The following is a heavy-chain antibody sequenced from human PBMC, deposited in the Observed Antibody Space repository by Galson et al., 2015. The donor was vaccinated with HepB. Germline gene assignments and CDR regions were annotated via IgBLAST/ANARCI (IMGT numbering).Heavy chain of an antibody. CDR3: TRVAHLGRGMNV. CDR2: TYYRSKWYS. V-gene: IGHV6-1*01. D-gene: IGHD3-10*01. J-gene: IGHJ6*02. CDR1: GDRVSRDTVG. Sequence: CAISGDRVSRDTVGWNWIRQSPSRGLEWLGRTYYRSKWYSDYAISVKSRIIINADSSTNQFFLQLNSVTPEDTAVYYCTRVAHLGRGMNVWGQGTTVT.